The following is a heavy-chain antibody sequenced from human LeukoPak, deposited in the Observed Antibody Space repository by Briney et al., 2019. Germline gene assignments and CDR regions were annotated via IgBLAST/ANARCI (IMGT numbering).Heavy chain of an antibody. D-gene: IGHD6-13*01. V-gene: IGHV1-2*02. Sequence: ASVKVSCKASGYTFTSYDINWVRQAPGQGLEWMGWINPNSGGTNYAQKFQGRVTMTRDTSISTAYMELSRLRSDDTAVYYCARGPTQNQQLVPGYWGQGTLVTVSS. CDR2: INPNSGGT. CDR3: ARGPTQNQQLVPGY. J-gene: IGHJ4*02. CDR1: GYTFTSYD.